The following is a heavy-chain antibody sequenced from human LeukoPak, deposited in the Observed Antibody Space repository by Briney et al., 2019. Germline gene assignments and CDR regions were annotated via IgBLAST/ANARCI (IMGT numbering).Heavy chain of an antibody. Sequence: ASVKVSCKASGYTFTSYGISWVRQAPGQGLEWMGWISAYSGNTNYAQKLQGRVTMTTDTSTSTAYMELRSLRSDDTAVYYCARDQGIAVAGTGFDYWGQGTLVTVSS. CDR3: ARDQGIAVAGTGFDY. J-gene: IGHJ4*02. D-gene: IGHD6-19*01. CDR1: GYTFTSYG. V-gene: IGHV1-18*01. CDR2: ISAYSGNT.